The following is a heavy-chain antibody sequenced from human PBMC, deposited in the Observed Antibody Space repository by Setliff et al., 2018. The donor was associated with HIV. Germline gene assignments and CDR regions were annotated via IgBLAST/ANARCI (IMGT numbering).Heavy chain of an antibody. J-gene: IGHJ4*02. V-gene: IGHV1-18*01. CDR1: VHTFASYG. D-gene: IGHD6-6*01. CDR3: AAARPGARFDV. Sequence: ASVKVPCKASVHTFASYGIGWLRQAPGQGLEWLGWISAYNVNAPNAQKSQGRVTMTIDIPTTTAYMEMRGLRFDDTAVYYCAAARPGARFDVWGQGTLVTVSS. CDR2: ISAYNVNA.